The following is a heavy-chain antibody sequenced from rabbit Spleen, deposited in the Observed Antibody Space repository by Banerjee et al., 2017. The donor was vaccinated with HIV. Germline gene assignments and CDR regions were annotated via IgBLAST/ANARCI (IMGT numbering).Heavy chain of an antibody. CDR3: ARDMGVAAGYYFNL. CDR1: GIDFSSYY. V-gene: IGHV1S7*01. D-gene: IGHD4-1*01. Sequence: QLVESGGGLVQPGGSLKLSCTASGIDFSSYYMSWVRQAPGKGLEWIGYIDPVFGSTVYASWVNGRFTISRHNAQNTLYLQLNSLTAADTATYFCARDMGVAAGYYFNLWGPGTLVTVS. J-gene: IGHJ4*01. CDR2: IDPVFGST.